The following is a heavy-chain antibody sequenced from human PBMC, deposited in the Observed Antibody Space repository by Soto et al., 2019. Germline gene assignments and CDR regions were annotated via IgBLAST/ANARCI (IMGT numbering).Heavy chain of an antibody. J-gene: IGHJ5*02. CDR1: VGSISSGDYY. Sequence: TLSLTCTVSVGSISSGDYYCSWIRQPPGKGLEWIGYIYYSGSTYYNPSLKSRVTISVDTSKNQFSLKLSSVTAADTAVYYCASLKLGYSTFDPWGQGTLVTVSS. V-gene: IGHV4-30-4*01. CDR3: ASLKLGYSTFDP. CDR2: IYYSGST. D-gene: IGHD5-18*01.